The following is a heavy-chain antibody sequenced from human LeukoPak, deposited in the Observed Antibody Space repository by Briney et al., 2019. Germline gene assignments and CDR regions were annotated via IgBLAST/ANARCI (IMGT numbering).Heavy chain of an antibody. D-gene: IGHD2-2*01. CDR3: ARTGCSSTSCYSRRSSYYMDV. V-gene: IGHV1-2*02. CDR1: GYTFTGYY. CDR2: INPNSGGT. Sequence: GASVKVSCKASGYTFTGYYMHWVRQAPGQGLEWMGWINPNSGGTNYAQKFQGRVTMTRDTSISTAYMELSRLRSDDTAVYYCARTGCSSTSCYSRRSSYYMDVWGKGTTVTVSS. J-gene: IGHJ6*03.